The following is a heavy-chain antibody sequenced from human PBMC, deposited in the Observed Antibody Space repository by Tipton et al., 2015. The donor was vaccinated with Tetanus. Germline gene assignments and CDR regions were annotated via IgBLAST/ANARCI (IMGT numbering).Heavy chain of an antibody. D-gene: IGHD3-3*02. CDR2: ISGSGNFT. Sequence: SLRLSCAASGFNFSTSAISWVRRAPGKGLQWVAAISGSGNFTFYTDSVKGRFTISRDHSKKTVHLEMNNLRVGDTATYYCAKVRRDLAPPCFDYWGQGTLVTASS. V-gene: IGHV3-23*01. J-gene: IGHJ4*02. CDR3: AKVRRDLAPPCFDY. CDR1: GFNFSTSA.